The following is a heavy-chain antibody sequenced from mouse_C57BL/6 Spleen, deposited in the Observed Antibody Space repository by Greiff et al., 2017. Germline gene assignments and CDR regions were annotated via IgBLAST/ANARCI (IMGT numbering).Heavy chain of an antibody. CDR1: GYTFTSYW. J-gene: IGHJ2*01. D-gene: IGHD1-1*01. Sequence: VQLQQSGAELAKPGASVKLSCKASGYTFTSYWMHWVKQRPGQGLEWIGYINPSSGYTKYNQKFKDKATLTADKSSSTAYMQLSSLTYEDSAVXYCARNYYGSSPYFDYWGQGTTLTVAS. CDR2: INPSSGYT. V-gene: IGHV1-7*01. CDR3: ARNYYGSSPYFDY.